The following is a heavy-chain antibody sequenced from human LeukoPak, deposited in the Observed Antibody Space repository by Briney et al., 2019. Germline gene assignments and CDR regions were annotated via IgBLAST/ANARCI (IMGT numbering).Heavy chain of an antibody. Sequence: PGGSLRLSCAASGFTVSSNYMSWVRQAPGKGLEWVSVIYSGGSTYYADSVKGRFTISRDNSKNTLYLQMNSLRAEDTAVYYCARDSNWDLGIDYWGQGTLVTVSS. V-gene: IGHV3-66*01. CDR2: IYSGGST. CDR3: ARDSNWDLGIDY. D-gene: IGHD7-27*01. J-gene: IGHJ4*02. CDR1: GFTVSSNY.